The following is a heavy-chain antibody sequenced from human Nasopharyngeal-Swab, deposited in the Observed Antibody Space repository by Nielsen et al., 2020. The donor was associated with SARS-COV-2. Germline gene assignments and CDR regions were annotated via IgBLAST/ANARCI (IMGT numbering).Heavy chain of an antibody. CDR3: ARRLTGGDY. J-gene: IGHJ4*02. V-gene: IGHV4-34*01. D-gene: IGHD3-9*01. Sequence: WIRQPPGKGLEWIGEINHSGSTNYNPSLKSRVTISVDTSKNQFSLKLSSVTAADTAVYYCARRLTGGDYWGQGTLVTVSS. CDR2: INHSGST.